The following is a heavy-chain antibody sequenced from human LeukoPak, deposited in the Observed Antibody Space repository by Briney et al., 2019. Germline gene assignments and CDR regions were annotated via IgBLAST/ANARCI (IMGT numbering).Heavy chain of an antibody. Sequence: PGGSLRLSCAASGFTFSDYYMSWIRQAPGKGLEWVSYISSSGSTIYYADSVKGRFTISRDNAKNSLYLQMNGLRAEDTAVYYCARDIIVQGTSWNAFDIWGQGTMVTVSS. CDR2: ISSSGSTI. J-gene: IGHJ3*02. D-gene: IGHD2-2*01. V-gene: IGHV3-11*01. CDR1: GFTFSDYY. CDR3: ARDIIVQGTSWNAFDI.